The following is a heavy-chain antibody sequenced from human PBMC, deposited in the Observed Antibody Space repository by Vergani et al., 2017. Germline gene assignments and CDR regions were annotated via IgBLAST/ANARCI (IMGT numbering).Heavy chain of an antibody. CDR3: ATAGAAYCRGASCYDCFEY. D-gene: IGHD2-15*01. V-gene: IGHV3-30*02. J-gene: IGHJ4*02. Sequence: VQLVESGGGVVQPGGSLRLSCAASGFTFTNYGMHWVRQAPGKGLEWVAFTRYDGIVEYYGDSVRGRFTISRDNSKNTLYLQMNRLRPEDTAVYYCATAGAAYCRGASCYDCFEYWGQGTLVTVAS. CDR2: TRYDGIVE. CDR1: GFTFTNYG.